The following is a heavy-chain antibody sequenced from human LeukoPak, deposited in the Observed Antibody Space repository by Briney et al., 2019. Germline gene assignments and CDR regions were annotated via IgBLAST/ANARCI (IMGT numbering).Heavy chain of an antibody. V-gene: IGHV1-18*01. CDR2: ISAYNGNA. J-gene: IGHJ3*02. CDR3: ARETSNVDAFDI. CDR1: GYTFTSYG. D-gene: IGHD4-11*01. Sequence: APVKVSCKASGYTFTSYGISWVRQAPGQRLEWMGWISAYNGNANYAQKLQGRVTMTTDTSTSTAYMELRSLRSDDTAVYYCARETSNVDAFDIWGQGTMVTVSS.